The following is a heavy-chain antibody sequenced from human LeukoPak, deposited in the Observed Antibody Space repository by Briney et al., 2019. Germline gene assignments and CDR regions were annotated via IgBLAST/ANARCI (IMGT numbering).Heavy chain of an antibody. CDR2: IFSNGGDK. J-gene: IGHJ4*02. CDR1: GFTFSSYR. Sequence: PGGSRRLSCAASGFTFSSYRMHWVRQAPGKGLEWVGVIFSNGGDKYYADSVKGRFTISRDISKNTLSLEMNSLRAEDTAVYFCAREGLPPDYCGSGSTFDYWGQGTLVTVSS. V-gene: IGHV3-30*03. D-gene: IGHD3-10*01. CDR3: AREGLPPDYCGSGSTFDY.